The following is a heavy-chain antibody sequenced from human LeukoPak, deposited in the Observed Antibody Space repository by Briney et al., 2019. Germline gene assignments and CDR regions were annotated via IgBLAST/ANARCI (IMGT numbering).Heavy chain of an antibody. Sequence: GGSLRLSCAASGFTFSNAWMSWVRQAPGKGLEWVGRIKSKTDGGTTDYAAPVKGRFTISRDNSKNTLYLQMNSLRAEDTAVYYCARERVAGPFDYWGQGTLVTVSS. CDR2: IKSKTDGGTT. CDR1: GFTFSNAW. J-gene: IGHJ4*02. V-gene: IGHV3-15*01. CDR3: ARERVAGPFDY. D-gene: IGHD6-19*01.